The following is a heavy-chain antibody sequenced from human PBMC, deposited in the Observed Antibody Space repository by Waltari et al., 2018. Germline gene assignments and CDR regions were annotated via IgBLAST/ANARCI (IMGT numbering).Heavy chain of an antibody. V-gene: IGHV4-59*08. CDR3: ARLPTKYYDSLGWGFFDQ. Sequence: HVQLPESGPGLVKPSATLSLTCTGSGAFPSDDPLTWLRQAPGKGLEWIASLRNTGSTKRNPSLESRVTISADTSKKQFTLRLTSVTAADTAVYYCARLPTKYYDSLGWGFFDQWGQGILVTVSS. CDR2: LRNTGST. J-gene: IGHJ4*02. CDR1: GAFPSDDP. D-gene: IGHD3-22*01.